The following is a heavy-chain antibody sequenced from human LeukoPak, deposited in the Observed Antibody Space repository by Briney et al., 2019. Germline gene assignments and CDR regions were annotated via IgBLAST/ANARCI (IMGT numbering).Heavy chain of an antibody. CDR3: AKDSLRERIVGSTTRGVNDY. Sequence: GGSLRLSCAASGFTFSSYWMHWVRQAPGKGLEWVAFIRYGGRNKYYADSVKGRFTISRDNSKNTLYLQMNSLRGEDTAVYYCAKDSLRERIVGSTTRGVNDYWGQGTLVTVSS. CDR2: IRYGGRNK. J-gene: IGHJ4*02. D-gene: IGHD1-26*01. V-gene: IGHV3-30*02. CDR1: GFTFSSYW.